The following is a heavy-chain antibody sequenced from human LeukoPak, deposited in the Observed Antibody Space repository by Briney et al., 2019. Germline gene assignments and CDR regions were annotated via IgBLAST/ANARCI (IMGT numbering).Heavy chain of an antibody. CDR2: MNPNSGNT. Sequence: ASVKDSCKDSGYTFTSYDINWVRQATGQGLEWMGGMNPNSGNTGYAQKFQGRVTITRNTSISTAYMELSSLRSEDTAVYYCASGPYGSGSYSRYYYYYMDVWGKGTTVTVSS. CDR1: GYTFTSYD. D-gene: IGHD3-10*01. J-gene: IGHJ6*03. V-gene: IGHV1-8*03. CDR3: ASGPYGSGSYSRYYYYYMDV.